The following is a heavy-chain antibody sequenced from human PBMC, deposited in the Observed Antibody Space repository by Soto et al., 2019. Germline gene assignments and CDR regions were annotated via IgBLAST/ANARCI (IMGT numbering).Heavy chain of an antibody. CDR1: GGSISSYY. CDR3: ARALAAADPYYYYYYMDV. J-gene: IGHJ6*03. D-gene: IGHD6-13*01. Sequence: SETLSLTCTVSGGSISSYYWSWIRQPPGKGLEWIGYIYYSGSTNYNPSLKSRVTISVDTSKNQFSLKLSSVTAADTAVYYCARALAAADPYYYYYYMDVWGKGTTVTVSS. V-gene: IGHV4-59*01. CDR2: IYYSGST.